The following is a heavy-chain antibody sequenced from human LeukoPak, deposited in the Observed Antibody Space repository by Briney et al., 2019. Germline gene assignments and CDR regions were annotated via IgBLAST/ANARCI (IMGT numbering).Heavy chain of an antibody. V-gene: IGHV3-48*04. D-gene: IGHD6-13*01. CDR1: GFTFSSYA. J-gene: IGHJ4*02. CDR3: ARVSSSSWFGTALYLDY. Sequence: GGSLRLSCAASGFTFSSYAMHWVRQAPGKGLEWVSYISSSGSTIYYADSVKGRFTISRDNAKNSLYLQMNSLRAEDTAVYYCARVSSSSWFGTALYLDYWGQGTLVTVSS. CDR2: ISSSGSTI.